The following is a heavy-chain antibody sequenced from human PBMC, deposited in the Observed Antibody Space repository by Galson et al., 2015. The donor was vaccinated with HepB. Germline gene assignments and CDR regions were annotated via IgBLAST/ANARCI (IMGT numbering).Heavy chain of an antibody. V-gene: IGHV3-23*01. CDR2: ITSRGDDT. CDR1: GFPFSAYA. D-gene: IGHD2/OR15-2a*01. CDR3: AKCPAPYPHFHMDV. J-gene: IGHJ6*02. Sequence: SLRLSCAGSGFPFSAYALNWVRQGPGKGLEWVSGITSRGDDTYYADSVRGRFTISRDKSKNTLYLHMNTLGAEDTAVYYCAKCPAPYPHFHMDVWGQGTTVTVSS.